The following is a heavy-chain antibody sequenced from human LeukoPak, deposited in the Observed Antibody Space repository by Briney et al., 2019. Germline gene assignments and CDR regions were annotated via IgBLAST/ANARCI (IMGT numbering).Heavy chain of an antibody. D-gene: IGHD5-24*01. CDR2: INPSGGST. CDR3: ARGEIDGPDFDQ. CDR1: GYTFTSYY. J-gene: IGHJ4*02. Sequence: ASVKVSCKASGYTFTSYYMHWVRQAPGQGLEWMGIINPSGGSTSYAQKFQGRVTMTRDTSITTAYMEVSGLRSDDTAVYFCARGEIDGPDFDQWGQGTLVTVSS. V-gene: IGHV1-46*01.